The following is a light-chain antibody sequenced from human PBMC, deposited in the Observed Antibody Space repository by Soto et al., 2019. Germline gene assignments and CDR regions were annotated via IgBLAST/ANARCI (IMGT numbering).Light chain of an antibody. CDR1: QSISSY. CDR2: AAS. CDR3: QQSYSTLGT. J-gene: IGKJ1*01. V-gene: IGKV1-39*01. Sequence: DIQMTQSPSSPSASVGDRVTITCRASQSISSYLNWYQQKPGKAPKLLIYAASSLQSGVPSRFSGSGSGTDFTLTISSLQPENFATYYCQQSYSTLGTFGQGTKVDIK.